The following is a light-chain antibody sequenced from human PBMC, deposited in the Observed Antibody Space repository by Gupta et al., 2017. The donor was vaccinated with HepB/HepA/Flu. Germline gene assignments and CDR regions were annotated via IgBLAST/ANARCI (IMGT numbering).Light chain of an antibody. CDR1: QRVITN. Sequence: ERVLTQSPATLSVSPGERATLSCRASQRVITNLAWSQQTPGQAPRLLIYGAFSRATGIPVRFSGSASGTQFTLPITDRQAEGFAVYFCQQYDNWPWTFGQGTKVEIK. CDR2: GAF. J-gene: IGKJ1*01. CDR3: QQYDNWPWT. V-gene: IGKV3-15*01.